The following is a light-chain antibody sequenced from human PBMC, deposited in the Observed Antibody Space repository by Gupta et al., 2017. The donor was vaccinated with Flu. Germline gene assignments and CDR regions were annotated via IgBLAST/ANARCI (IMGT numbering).Light chain of an antibody. J-gene: IGLJ1*01. Sequence: GNNIGSKSVHWYQLKPGLAPVLVVYEDSDRPSGIPERFSGSNSGNTATLTISRVEAGDEADYYCQVWDSSSDPSYVFGTGTKVTVL. CDR2: EDS. CDR1: NIGSKS. CDR3: QVWDSSSDPSYV. V-gene: IGLV3-21*02.